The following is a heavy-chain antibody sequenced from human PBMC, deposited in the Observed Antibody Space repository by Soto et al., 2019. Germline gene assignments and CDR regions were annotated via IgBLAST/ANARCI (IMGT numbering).Heavy chain of an antibody. CDR2: IYYSGST. D-gene: IGHD6-13*01. CDR3: ARGSSSLSSWYGSWFDP. V-gene: IGHV4-31*03. J-gene: IGHJ5*02. Sequence: SETLSLTCTVSGGSISSGGYYWSWIRQHPGKGLEWIGYIYYSGSTYYNPSLKSRVTISVDTSKNQFSLKLSSVTAADTAVYYCARGSSSLSSWYGSWFDPWGQGTLVTVSS. CDR1: GGSISSGGYY.